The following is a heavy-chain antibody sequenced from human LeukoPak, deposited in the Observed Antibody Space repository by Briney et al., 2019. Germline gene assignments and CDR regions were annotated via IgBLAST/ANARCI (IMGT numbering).Heavy chain of an antibody. D-gene: IGHD5-12*01. CDR3: ARRGYNSFYGMDV. CDR1: GFNFDDYG. Sequence: SGGSLRLSCAASGFNFDDYGVSWVRQAPGKGLEWVAGINWNGDGSGYVDAVKGRFTVSRDNAKSSLYLQMNSLRVEDTALYYCARRGYNSFYGMDVWGQGTTVTVS. V-gene: IGHV3-20*04. CDR2: INWNGDGS. J-gene: IGHJ6*02.